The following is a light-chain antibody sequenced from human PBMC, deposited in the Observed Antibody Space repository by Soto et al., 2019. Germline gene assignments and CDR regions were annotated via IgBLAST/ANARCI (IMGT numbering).Light chain of an antibody. Sequence: QSALTQPASVSGPPGQSITISCTETGSDVGGYNYVSWYQQHPGKAPKLMIYDVSNRPSGVSNRFSGSKSGNTASLTISGLQAEDEDDYYCSSYTSSSTLPDVFGTGTKLTVL. V-gene: IGLV2-14*01. J-gene: IGLJ1*01. CDR3: SSYTSSSTLPDV. CDR2: DVS. CDR1: GSDVGGYNY.